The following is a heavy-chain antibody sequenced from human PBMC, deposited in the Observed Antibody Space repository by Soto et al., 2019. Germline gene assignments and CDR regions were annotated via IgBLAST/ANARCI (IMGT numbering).Heavy chain of an antibody. CDR1: GGTFSNDA. CDR2: IIPIYGTT. D-gene: IGHD7-27*01. V-gene: IGHV1-69*01. CDR3: ARDGMGTIVGGMDV. Sequence: QVQLVQSGAEVKNHGSSVKVSCKTSGGTFSNDAISWVRQAPGQGLEWMGGIIPIYGTTHYAQKLQDRLKLSRGGSQGTAYMELSSLRSDDTGVYYCARDGMGTIVGGMDVWGQGTTVTVSS. J-gene: IGHJ6*02.